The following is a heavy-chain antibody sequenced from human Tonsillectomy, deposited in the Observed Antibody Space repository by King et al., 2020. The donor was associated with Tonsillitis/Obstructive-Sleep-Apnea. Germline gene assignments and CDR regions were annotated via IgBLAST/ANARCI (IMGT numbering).Heavy chain of an antibody. CDR2: IIPMYDTA. D-gene: IGHD3-22*01. CDR1: GGTFRNYV. V-gene: IGHV1-69*01. CDR3: ATLGSGYYYDY. Sequence: QVQLVQSGAEVKKPGSSVKVSCKASGGTFRNYVFAWVRQAPGQGLEWMGGIIPMYDTANYAQQFQGRVTITADESTSAAYMELTSLRSEDAAVYYCATLGSGYYYDYWGQGTLITVSS. J-gene: IGHJ4*02.